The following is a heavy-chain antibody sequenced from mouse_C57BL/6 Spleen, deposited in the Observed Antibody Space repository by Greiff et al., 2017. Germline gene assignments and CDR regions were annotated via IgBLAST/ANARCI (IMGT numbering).Heavy chain of an antibody. J-gene: IGHJ3*01. CDR1: GYTFTDYE. V-gene: IGHV1-15*01. Sequence: QVQLKESGAELVRPGASVTLSCKASGYTFTDYEMHWVKQTPVHGLEWIGAIDPETGGTAYNQKFKGKAILTAAKSSSTAYMELRSLTSEDSAVYYCTRSDSSASSSYWVFAYWGQGTLVTVSA. D-gene: IGHD1-1*01. CDR3: TRSDSSASSSYWVFAY. CDR2: IDPETGGT.